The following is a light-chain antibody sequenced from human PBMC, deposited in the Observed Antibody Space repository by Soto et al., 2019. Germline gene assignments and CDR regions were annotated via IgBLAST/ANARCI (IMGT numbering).Light chain of an antibody. CDR3: CSYTSSSTLV. Sequence: QSVLTQPASVPGSPGQSITISCTGTSSDVGGYNYVSWYQQHPGKAPKLMIYEVSNRPSGVSNRFSGSKSGNTASLTISGLEAEDEADYYCCSYTSSSTLVFGAGTKVNV. J-gene: IGLJ1*01. CDR1: SSDVGGYNY. CDR2: EVS. V-gene: IGLV2-14*01.